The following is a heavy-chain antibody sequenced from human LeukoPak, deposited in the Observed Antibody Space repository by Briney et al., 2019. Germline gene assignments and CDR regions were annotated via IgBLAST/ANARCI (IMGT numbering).Heavy chain of an antibody. CDR3: AKAEGYDILTGLDY. D-gene: IGHD3-9*01. Sequence: GGSLRLSCAASGFTFSSFPMSWARQAPGKGLEWVSGISGSGVRTYYADSVKGRFTISRDNSKNTLYLQMNSLRAEDTAVYYCAKAEGYDILTGLDYWGQGTLVTVSS. V-gene: IGHV3-23*01. CDR2: ISGSGVRT. CDR1: GFTFSSFP. J-gene: IGHJ4*02.